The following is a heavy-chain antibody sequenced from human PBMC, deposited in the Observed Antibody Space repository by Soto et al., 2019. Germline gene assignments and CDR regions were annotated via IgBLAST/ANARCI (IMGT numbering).Heavy chain of an antibody. CDR2: IYSGGNT. V-gene: IGHV3-66*04. Sequence: EVQLVESGGGLVQPGGSLRLSCAASGFTVSSNYMTWVRQAPGKGLEWVSVIYSGGNTYYADSVKGRFTISRDNSMNTLYLQMNSRGAEDTAVYYCARQQYYSGSGRGYYYYMDVWCKGTTVTVSS. D-gene: IGHD3-10*01. CDR3: ARQQYYSGSGRGYYYYMDV. CDR1: GFTVSSNY. J-gene: IGHJ6*03.